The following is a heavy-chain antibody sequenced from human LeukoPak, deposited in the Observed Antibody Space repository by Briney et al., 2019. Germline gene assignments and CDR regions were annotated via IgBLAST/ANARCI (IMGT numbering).Heavy chain of an antibody. J-gene: IGHJ4*02. V-gene: IGHV4-61*02. CDR2: IYISGGT. CDR3: ARTYSSDYYYFDY. CDR1: GGSISSGDYY. D-gene: IGHD6-19*01. Sequence: PSETLSLTCTVSGGSISSGDYYWSWIRQPAGKGLEWIGRIYISGGTNCNPSLKSRVTISVDTSKNQFSLKLTSVTAADTAVYYCARTYSSDYYYFDYWGQGTLVTVSS.